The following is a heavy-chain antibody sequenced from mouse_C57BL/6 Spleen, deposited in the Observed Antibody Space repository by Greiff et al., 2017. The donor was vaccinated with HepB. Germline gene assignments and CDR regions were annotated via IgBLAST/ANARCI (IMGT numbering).Heavy chain of an antibody. CDR3: ATRYYDGSSLFDY. D-gene: IGHD1-1*01. V-gene: IGHV1-74*01. J-gene: IGHJ2*01. CDR2: IHPSDSDT. CDR1: GYTFTSYW. Sequence: QVHVKQPGAELVKPGASVKVSCKASGYTFTSYWMHWVKQRPGQGLEWIGRIHPSDSDTNYNQKFKGKATLTVDKSSSTAYMQLSSLTSEDSAVYYCATRYYDGSSLFDYWGQGTTLTVSS.